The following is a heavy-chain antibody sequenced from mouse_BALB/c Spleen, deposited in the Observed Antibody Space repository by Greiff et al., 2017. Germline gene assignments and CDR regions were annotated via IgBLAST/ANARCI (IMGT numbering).Heavy chain of an antibody. D-gene: IGHD2-14*01. J-gene: IGHJ4*01. CDR1: GFTFSSFG. V-gene: IGHV5-17*02. Sequence: EVMLVESGGGLVQPGGSRKLSCAASGFTFSSFGMHWVRQAPEKGLEWVAYISSGSSTIYYADTVKGRFTISRDNPKNTLFLQMTSLRSEDTAMYYGARHYRYDGWYAMDYWGQGNSVTVSS. CDR2: ISSGSSTI. CDR3: ARHYRYDGWYAMDY.